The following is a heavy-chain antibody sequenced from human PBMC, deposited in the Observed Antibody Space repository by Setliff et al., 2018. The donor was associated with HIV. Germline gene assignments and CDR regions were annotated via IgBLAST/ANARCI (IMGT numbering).Heavy chain of an antibody. Sequence: PSETLSLTCTVSGGSISTYYWSWIRQPPGKGLEWIGSIYFTGSSDNNPSLKSRVTLSVDTSKHQFSLKLSSVTAADTAAYYCARVQMAYAAFDVWGQGTMVTVSS. J-gene: IGHJ3*01. CDR2: IYFTGSS. CDR3: ARVQMAYAAFDV. CDR1: GGSISTYY. V-gene: IGHV4-59*01. D-gene: IGHD4-17*01.